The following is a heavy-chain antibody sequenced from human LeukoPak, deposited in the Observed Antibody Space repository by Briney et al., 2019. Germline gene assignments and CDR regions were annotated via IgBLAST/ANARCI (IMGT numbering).Heavy chain of an antibody. Sequence: GGSLRLSCAASGFTFSDYYMSWIRQAPGKGLEWVSYISSSGSTIYYADSVKGRFTISRDNAKNSLYLQMNSLRAEDTAVYYCARDEPPTNGYDSYDFWGQGTLVTVST. V-gene: IGHV3-11*01. CDR3: ARDEPPTNGYDSYDF. CDR2: ISSSGSTI. D-gene: IGHD5-12*01. J-gene: IGHJ4*02. CDR1: GFTFSDYY.